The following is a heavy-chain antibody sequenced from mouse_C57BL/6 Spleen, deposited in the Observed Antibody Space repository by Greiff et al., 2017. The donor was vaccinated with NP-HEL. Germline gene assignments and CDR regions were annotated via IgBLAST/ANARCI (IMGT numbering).Heavy chain of an antibody. Sequence: VKLLESGAELVKPGASVKISCKASGYAFSSYWMNWVKQRPGKGLEWIGQIYPGDGDTNYNGKFKGKATLTADKYSSTAYMQISSLNSEVSAVYFCARSKGDYFDYWGQCTTLTVSS. V-gene: IGHV1-80*01. CDR2: IYPGDGDT. J-gene: IGHJ2*01. CDR3: ARSKGDYFDY. CDR1: GYAFSSYW.